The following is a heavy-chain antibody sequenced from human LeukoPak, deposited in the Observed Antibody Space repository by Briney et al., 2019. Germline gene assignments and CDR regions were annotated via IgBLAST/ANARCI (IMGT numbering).Heavy chain of an antibody. CDR1: GYTFTGYY. D-gene: IGHD2-2*02. Sequence: GASVKVSCKASGYTFTGYYMHWVRQAPGQGLEWMGWINPNSGGTNYAQKFQGRVTRTRDTSISTAYMELSRMRSDDTAVYYCAREGVFVVVPAATPGGYNWFDPWGQGTLVTVSS. CDR3: AREGVFVVVPAATPGGYNWFDP. CDR2: INPNSGGT. V-gene: IGHV1-2*02. J-gene: IGHJ5*02.